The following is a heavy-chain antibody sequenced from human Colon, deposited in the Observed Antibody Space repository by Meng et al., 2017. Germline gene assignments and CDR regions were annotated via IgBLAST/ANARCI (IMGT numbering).Heavy chain of an antibody. V-gene: IGHV3-23*01. Sequence: GESLKISCAVSGYTFSSYAMSWVRQAPGKGPEWVSVISTTGGSTYYADSVKGRFTISRDNSKNTLYLQMNSLRAEDTAVYYCAKDWAASTPIDYWGQGTLVTVSS. D-gene: IGHD3-16*01. J-gene: IGHJ4*02. CDR1: GYTFSSYA. CDR2: ISTTGGST. CDR3: AKDWAASTPIDY.